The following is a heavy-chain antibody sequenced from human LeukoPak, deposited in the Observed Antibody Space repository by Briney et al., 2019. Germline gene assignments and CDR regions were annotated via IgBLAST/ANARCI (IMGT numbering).Heavy chain of an antibody. Sequence: SETLSLTCTVSGGSLNGYYWGWIRQPPGKGLECIGYIHSSEGTAHNASLNSRLTISLDTSKNQFSLTLSSVTAADTAVYYCARHVYGEGMVVWGKGTTVTVSS. CDR1: GGSLNGYY. CDR3: ARHVYGEGMVV. V-gene: IGHV4-59*08. J-gene: IGHJ6*04. D-gene: IGHD4-17*01. CDR2: IHSSEGT.